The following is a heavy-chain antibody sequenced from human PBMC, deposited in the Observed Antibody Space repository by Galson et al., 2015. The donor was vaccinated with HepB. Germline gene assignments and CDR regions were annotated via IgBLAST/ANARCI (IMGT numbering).Heavy chain of an antibody. Sequence: SVKVSCKASGYTFTSYAMHWVRQAPGQRLEWMGWINAGNGNTKYSQKFQGRVTITRDTSASTAYMELSSLRSEDTAVYYCARLIVGATVEPFDYWGQGTLVTVSS. D-gene: IGHD1-26*01. V-gene: IGHV1-3*01. J-gene: IGHJ4*02. CDR2: INAGNGNT. CDR1: GYTFTSYA. CDR3: ARLIVGATVEPFDY.